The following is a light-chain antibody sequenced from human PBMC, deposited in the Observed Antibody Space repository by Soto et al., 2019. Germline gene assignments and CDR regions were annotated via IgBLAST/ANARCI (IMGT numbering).Light chain of an antibody. Sequence: EFVLTQSPGTLSLSPGERATLSCRASQSVRSNYLAWYQQKPGQAPRLLMYDAVSRPGGIPDRFSGSGSGTDFTLTITRLEPEYFAVYYCQQYGTSPYTFGHGTKLEIK. CDR1: QSVRSNY. CDR2: DAV. J-gene: IGKJ2*01. V-gene: IGKV3-20*01. CDR3: QQYGTSPYT.